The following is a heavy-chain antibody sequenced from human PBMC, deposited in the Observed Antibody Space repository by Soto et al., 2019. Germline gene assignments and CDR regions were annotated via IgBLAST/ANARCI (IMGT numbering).Heavy chain of an antibody. CDR1: GFTFSSYS. D-gene: IGHD3-9*01. Sequence: EVQLVESGGGLVKPGGSLRLSCAASGFTFSSYSMNWVRQAPGKGLEWVSSISSSSSYIYYADSVKGRFTISRDNAKNSLYLQMNSLRAEDTAVYYCARDPQALRYFDWSPLYYYYGMDVW. CDR3: ARDPQALRYFDWSPLYYYYGMDV. V-gene: IGHV3-21*01. CDR2: ISSSSSYI. J-gene: IGHJ6*01.